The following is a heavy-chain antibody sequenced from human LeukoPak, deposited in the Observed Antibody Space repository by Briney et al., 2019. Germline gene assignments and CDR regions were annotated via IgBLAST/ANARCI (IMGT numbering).Heavy chain of an antibody. D-gene: IGHD4-17*01. CDR1: GFTFSSYA. J-gene: IGHJ4*02. CDR2: ISYDGSNK. Sequence: GGSLRLSCAASGFTFSSYAMHWVRQAPGKGLEWVAVISYDGSNKYYAGSVKGRFTISGDNSKNTLYLQMNSLRAEDTAVYYCARTDYGDSTGVFDYWGQGTLVTVSS. V-gene: IGHV3-30-3*01. CDR3: ARTDYGDSTGVFDY.